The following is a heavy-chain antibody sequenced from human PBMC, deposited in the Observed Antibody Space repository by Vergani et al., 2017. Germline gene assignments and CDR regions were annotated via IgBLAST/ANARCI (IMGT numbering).Heavy chain of an antibody. J-gene: IGHJ6*04. CDR2: IKQDGSEK. Sequence: EVQLVESGGGLVQPGGSLRLSCAASGFTFSSYWMSWVRQAPGKGLVWVANIKQDGSEKYYVDSVKGRFTISRDKAKNSLYLQMNSLRAEDRAVNYCAREWVDISGWYIRYYYYGMDVWGEGTTVTVSS. D-gene: IGHD6-19*01. CDR3: AREWVDISGWYIRYYYYGMDV. V-gene: IGHV3-7*01. CDR1: GFTFSSYW.